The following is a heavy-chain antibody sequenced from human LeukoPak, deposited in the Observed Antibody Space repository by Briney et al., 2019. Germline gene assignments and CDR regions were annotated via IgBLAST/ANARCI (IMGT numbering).Heavy chain of an antibody. Sequence: GASVKVSCKASGYTFTGYDISWVRQATGQGLEWMGWMNPKGGNTGYAQKFQGRVTMTRKTSISTAYMELSSLRSEDTAVYYCARSSSGWYWVYYYYGMDVWGQGTTVTVSS. CDR2: MNPKGGNT. CDR3: ARSSSGWYWVYYYYGMDV. V-gene: IGHV1-8*01. D-gene: IGHD6-19*01. CDR1: GYTFTGYD. J-gene: IGHJ6*02.